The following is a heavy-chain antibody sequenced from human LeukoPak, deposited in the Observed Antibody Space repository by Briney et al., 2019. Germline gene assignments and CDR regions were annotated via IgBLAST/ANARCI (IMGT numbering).Heavy chain of an antibody. CDR1: GYTFTGYY. V-gene: IGHV1-2*02. CDR3: ARDSSSGLSQRSVDTAMVTYMDV. CDR2: INPNSGGT. Sequence: ASVKVSCKASGYTFTGYYMHWVRQAPGQGLEWMGWINPNSGGTNYAQKFQGRVTMTRDTSISTAYMELSRLRSDDTAVYYCARDSSSGLSQRSVDTAMVTYMDVWGKGTTVTVSS. D-gene: IGHD5-18*01. J-gene: IGHJ6*03.